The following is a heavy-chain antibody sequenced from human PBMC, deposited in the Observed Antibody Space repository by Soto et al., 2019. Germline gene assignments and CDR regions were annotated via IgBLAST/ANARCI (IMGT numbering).Heavy chain of an antibody. CDR1: GFTFSSYA. Sequence: GGSLRLSCAASGFTFSSYAMSWVRQAPGKGLEWVSAISGSGGSTYYADSVKGRFTISRDNSKNTLYLQMNSLRAEDTAVYYCAKGSGSHYYGSGSYYNGTFHYMDVWGKGTTVTVSS. CDR3: AKGSGSHYYGSGSYYNGTFHYMDV. V-gene: IGHV3-23*01. CDR2: ISGSGGST. D-gene: IGHD3-10*01. J-gene: IGHJ6*03.